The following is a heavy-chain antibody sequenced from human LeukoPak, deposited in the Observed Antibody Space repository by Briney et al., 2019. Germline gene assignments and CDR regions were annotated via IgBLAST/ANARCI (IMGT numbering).Heavy chain of an antibody. CDR2: ISGSGGST. Sequence: GGSLRLSCAASGFTFSSYGMSWVRQAPGKGLEWVSAISGSGGSTYYADSVKGRFTISRDNSKNSLYLQMTSLRTEDTALYYCAKDGRGYYYYMDVWGKGTTVTVSS. J-gene: IGHJ6*03. D-gene: IGHD3-10*01. V-gene: IGHV3-23*01. CDR3: AKDGRGYYYYMDV. CDR1: GFTFSSYG.